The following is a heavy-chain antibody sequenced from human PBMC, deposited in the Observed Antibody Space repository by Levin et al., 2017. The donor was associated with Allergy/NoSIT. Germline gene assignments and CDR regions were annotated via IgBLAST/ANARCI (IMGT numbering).Heavy chain of an antibody. Sequence: SETLSLTCTVSGGSMRIGAYYWSWVRQLPGKGLEWIGYIYHSGNTYYNPSLRSRVTISVDTSKKQFSLRLSAVTAADTAVYYCARGGLQLWFDYWGQGTLVTVSS. CDR3: ARGGLQLWFDY. CDR2: IYHSGNT. J-gene: IGHJ4*02. D-gene: IGHD5-18*01. CDR1: GGSMRIGAYY. V-gene: IGHV4-31*03.